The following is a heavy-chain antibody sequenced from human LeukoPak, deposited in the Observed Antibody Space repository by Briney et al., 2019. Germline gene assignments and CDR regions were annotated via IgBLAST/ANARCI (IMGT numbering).Heavy chain of an antibody. D-gene: IGHD3-22*01. Sequence: GGSLRLSCAASGVTFSSCGMHWVRQGPGKGPEWMAFIGYDGSDKFYADSVKGRFTISRDNSKNTLYLQMNSLRAEDTAVYYCARERSGYYWYKQNWFDPWGQGTLVTVSS. J-gene: IGHJ5*02. CDR1: GVTFSSCG. CDR3: ARERSGYYWYKQNWFDP. V-gene: IGHV3-30*02. CDR2: IGYDGSDK.